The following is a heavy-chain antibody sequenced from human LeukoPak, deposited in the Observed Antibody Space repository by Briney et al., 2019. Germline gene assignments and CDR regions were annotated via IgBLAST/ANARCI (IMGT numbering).Heavy chain of an antibody. CDR1: GFSFNNYG. Sequence: GGSLRLSCAASGFSFNNYGMHWVRQAPGKGLEWVSYISSSGSTIYYADSVKGRFTISRDNAKNSLYLQMNSLRAEDTAVYYCARVLSLRADWFDPWGQGTLVTVSS. V-gene: IGHV3-48*04. J-gene: IGHJ5*02. CDR2: ISSSGSTI. D-gene: IGHD2-15*01. CDR3: ARVLSLRADWFDP.